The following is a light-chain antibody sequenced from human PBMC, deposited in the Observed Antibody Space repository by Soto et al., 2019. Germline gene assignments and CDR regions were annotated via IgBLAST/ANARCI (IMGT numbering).Light chain of an antibody. Sequence: DIQMTQSPSSVSASVGARVTITCRASQGISTWLAWYQQKPGKAPKLLIYAASNLHSGVPSRFSGSGSGTSFILTISSLQPEGFATYYCQQVDNFPRTFGQGNKVEIK. CDR3: QQVDNFPRT. V-gene: IGKV1D-12*01. CDR1: QGISTW. J-gene: IGKJ1*01. CDR2: AAS.